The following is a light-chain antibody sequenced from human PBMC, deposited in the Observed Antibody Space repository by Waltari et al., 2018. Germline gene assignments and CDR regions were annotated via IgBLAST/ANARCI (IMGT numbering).Light chain of an antibody. CDR2: DVT. J-gene: IGLJ3*02. CDR1: SSDVGPSNY. Sequence: QSALTQPASVSGSPGQSITLSCTGTSSDVGPSNYVFWYHHHAGNAPKLMIYDVTKRPSGVSTRFSGSKSGNTASLTISGLQAEDEADYYCSSYTGRPIMVFGGGTKLTVL. CDR3: SSYTGRPIMV. V-gene: IGLV2-14*03.